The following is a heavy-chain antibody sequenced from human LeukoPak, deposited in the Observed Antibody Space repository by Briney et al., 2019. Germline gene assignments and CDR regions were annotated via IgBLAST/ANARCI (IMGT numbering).Heavy chain of an antibody. J-gene: IGHJ3*01. D-gene: IGHD3-10*01. CDR2: ISTSGYT. V-gene: IGHV4-61*02. CDR1: GGSISSGSYY. Sequence: ASETLSLTCTVSGGSISSGSYYWGWIRQPAGKGLEWIGRISTSGYTNYNPSLKSRVTISVDTSKNQFSLKLSSVTAADTAVYYCAKDLWWFGEYDAFDFWGQGTMVTVSS. CDR3: AKDLWWFGEYDAFDF.